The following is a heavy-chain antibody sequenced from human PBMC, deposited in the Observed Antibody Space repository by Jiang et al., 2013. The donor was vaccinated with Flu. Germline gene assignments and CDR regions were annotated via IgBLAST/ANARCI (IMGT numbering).Heavy chain of an antibody. CDR3: AKDLSIAAAGYYYYYGMDV. D-gene: IGHD6-13*01. CDR2: IRYDGSNK. Sequence: VQLLESGGGVVQPGGSLRLSCAASGFTFSSYGMHWVRQAPGKGLGWVAFIRYDGSNKYYADSVKGRFTISRDNSKNTLYLQMNSLRAEDTAVYYCAKDLSIAAAGYYYYYGMDVWGQGTTVTVSS. V-gene: IGHV3-30*02. CDR1: GFTFSSYG. J-gene: IGHJ6*02.